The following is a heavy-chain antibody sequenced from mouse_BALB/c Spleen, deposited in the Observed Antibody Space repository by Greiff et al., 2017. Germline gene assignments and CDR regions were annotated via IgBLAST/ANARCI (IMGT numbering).Heavy chain of an antibody. CDR3: AGVYYHAFDY. Sequence: EVMLVESGGGLVQPGGSLRLSCATSGFTFTDYYMSWVRQPPGKALEWLGFIRNKANGYTTEYSASVKGRFTISRDNSQSILYLQMNTLRAEDSATYYCAGVYYHAFDYWGQGTTLTVSS. J-gene: IGHJ2*01. CDR1: GFTFTDYY. D-gene: IGHD1-1*01. V-gene: IGHV7-3*02. CDR2: IRNKANGYTT.